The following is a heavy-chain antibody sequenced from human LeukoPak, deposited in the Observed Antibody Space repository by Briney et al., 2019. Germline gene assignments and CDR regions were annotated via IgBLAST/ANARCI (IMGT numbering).Heavy chain of an antibody. CDR3: ARARGSSSPRVEYFQH. CDR1: GYSISSGYY. J-gene: IGHJ1*01. V-gene: IGHV4-38-2*01. CDR2: IDHSGST. D-gene: IGHD6-13*01. Sequence: PSETLSLTCAVSGYSISSGYYWGWIRQPPGKGLEWIGSIDHSGSTYYNPSLKSRVTISVDTSKNQSSLKLSSVTAADTAVYYCARARGSSSPRVEYFQHWGQGTLVTVSS.